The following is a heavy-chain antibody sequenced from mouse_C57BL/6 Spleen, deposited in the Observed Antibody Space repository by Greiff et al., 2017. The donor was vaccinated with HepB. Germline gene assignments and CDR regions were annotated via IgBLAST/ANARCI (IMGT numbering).Heavy chain of an antibody. J-gene: IGHJ1*03. CDR1: GYTFTSYW. CDR2: IDPSDSYT. D-gene: IGHD1-1*01. Sequence: QVQLQQPGAELVMPGASVKLSCKASGYTFTSYWMHWAKQRPGQGLEWIGEIDPSDSYTNYNQKFKGKSTLTVDKSSSTAYMQLSSLTSEDSAVYYCARAHYGSSPYWYFDVWGTGTTVTVSS. V-gene: IGHV1-69*01. CDR3: ARAHYGSSPYWYFDV.